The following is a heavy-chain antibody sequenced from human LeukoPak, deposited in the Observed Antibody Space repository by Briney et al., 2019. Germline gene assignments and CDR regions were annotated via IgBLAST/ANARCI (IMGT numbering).Heavy chain of an antibody. D-gene: IGHD6-13*01. V-gene: IGHV4-34*01. CDR3: ARDQGIAAAGPYYYYYGMDV. Sequence: PSETLSLTCAVYGGSFSGYYWSWIRQPPGKGLEWIGEINHSGSTNYNPSLKSRVTISVDTSKNQFSLKLSSVTAADTAVYYCARDQGIAAAGPYYYYYGMDVWGQGTTVTVSS. CDR1: GGSFSGYY. J-gene: IGHJ6*02. CDR2: INHSGST.